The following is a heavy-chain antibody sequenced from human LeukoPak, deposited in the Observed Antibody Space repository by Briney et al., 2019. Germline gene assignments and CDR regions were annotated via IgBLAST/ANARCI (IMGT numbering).Heavy chain of an antibody. CDR2: IRSKANGYAT. J-gene: IGHJ4*02. CDR1: GFTFSDSA. Sequence: GGSLRLSCAASGFTFSDSAMHWVGQASGKGLEWIGRIRSKANGYATAYAASVKDRFTISRDDSKNAAYLQMNSLKTEDTAVYYCTRLSGDLTFDYWGQGTLVTVSS. CDR3: TRLSGDLTFDY. D-gene: IGHD6-25*01. V-gene: IGHV3-73*01.